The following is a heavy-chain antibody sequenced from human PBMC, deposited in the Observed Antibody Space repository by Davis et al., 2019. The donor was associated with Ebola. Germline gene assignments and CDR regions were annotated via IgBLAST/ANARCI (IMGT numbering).Heavy chain of an antibody. CDR2: IYPDDSDT. J-gene: IGHJ6*03. D-gene: IGHD3-22*01. CDR3: ARRPAVVMGAMDV. V-gene: IGHV5-51*01. CDR1: GYRFTSYW. Sequence: GESLKISCNVSGYRFTSYWIGWVRQMPGKGLEWMGFIYPDDSDTKDSPSFQGQVTISADKSVSTAYLQWSSLQASDSAMYYCARRPAVVMGAMDVWGKGTTVTVSS.